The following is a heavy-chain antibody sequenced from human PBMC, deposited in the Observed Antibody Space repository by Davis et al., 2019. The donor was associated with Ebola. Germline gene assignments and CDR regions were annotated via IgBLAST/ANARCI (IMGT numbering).Heavy chain of an antibody. CDR1: GYSFTGYW. CDR2: IYPGDSDT. V-gene: IGHV5-51*01. J-gene: IGHJ6*02. CDR3: ARCGCSSTSCYWDYYYGMDV. Sequence: KVSCKGSGYSFTGYWIGWVRQMPGKGLEWMGLIYPGDSDTRYSPSFQGQVTISADKSISTAYLQWSSLKASDTAMYYCARCGCSSTSCYWDYYYGMDVWGQGTTVTVSS. D-gene: IGHD2-2*01.